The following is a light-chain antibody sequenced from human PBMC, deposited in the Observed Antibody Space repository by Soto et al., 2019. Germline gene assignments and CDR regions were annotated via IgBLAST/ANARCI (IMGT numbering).Light chain of an antibody. Sequence: IVMPQSPATLSLSPVQVATFSCKAIQIVSSYLAWYQQKPGQAPRLLIYDASNRATGIPARFSGSGSGTDFTLTISSLEPEDFAFYYCQQRSNWPPMYTFGQGTKVDIK. CDR2: DAS. J-gene: IGKJ2*01. CDR1: QIVSSY. CDR3: QQRSNWPPMYT. V-gene: IGKV3-11*01.